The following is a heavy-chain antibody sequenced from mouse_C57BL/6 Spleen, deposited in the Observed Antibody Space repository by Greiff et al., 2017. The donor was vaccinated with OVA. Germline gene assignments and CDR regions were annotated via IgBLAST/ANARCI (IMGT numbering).Heavy chain of an antibody. CDR2: INPSNGGT. D-gene: IGHD2-1*01. Sequence: QVQLQQPGTELVKPGASVKLSCKASGYTFTSYWMHWVKQRPGQGLEWIGNINPSNGGTKYNEKFKSKATLTVDKSSSTAYMQRSSLTSEDSAVYYCARRNLLWYAKDYWGQGTSVTVSS. CDR3: ARRNLLWYAKDY. V-gene: IGHV1-53*01. J-gene: IGHJ4*01. CDR1: GYTFTSYW.